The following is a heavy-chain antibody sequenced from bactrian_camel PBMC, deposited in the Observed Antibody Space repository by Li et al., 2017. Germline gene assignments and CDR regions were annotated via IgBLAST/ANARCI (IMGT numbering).Heavy chain of an antibody. CDR2: EARDGTST. Sequence: VQLVESGGGLVQPGGSLRLSRAVSGFSVGSYYMIWVRQAPGTGLEWVAGEARDGTSTYYAESVQGRFTISRDNARNTVYLQMNSLKSEDTALYYCAAEGWTSHSDYYNYWGQGTQVTVS. J-gene: IGHJ4*01. CDR3: AAEGWTSHSDYYNY. CDR1: GFSVGSYY. V-gene: IGHV3S5*01. D-gene: IGHD4*01.